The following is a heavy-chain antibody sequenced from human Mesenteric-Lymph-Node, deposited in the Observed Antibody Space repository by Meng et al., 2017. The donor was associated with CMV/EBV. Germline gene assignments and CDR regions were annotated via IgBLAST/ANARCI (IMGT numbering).Heavy chain of an antibody. CDR2: INPSGGST. Sequence: ASVKVSCKASGYTFTNYGINWVRQAPGQGLEWMGIINPSGGSTSYAQKFQGRVTMTRDTSTSTVYMELSSLRSEDTAVYYCAREARGMDVWGQGTTVTVSS. V-gene: IGHV1-46*01. J-gene: IGHJ6*02. CDR1: GYTFTNYG. CDR3: AREARGMDV.